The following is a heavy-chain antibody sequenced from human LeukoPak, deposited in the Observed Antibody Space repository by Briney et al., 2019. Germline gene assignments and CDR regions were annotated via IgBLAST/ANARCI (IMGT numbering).Heavy chain of an antibody. Sequence: PGGSLRLSCAASGFTFSDYHMSWIRQAPGKGLEWVSYISSSSSYTNYADSVKGRFTISRDNAKNSLYLQMNSLRAEDTAVYYCARVGRRVAVAGNAFDIWGQGTMVTVSS. V-gene: IGHV3-11*06. CDR2: ISSSSSYT. CDR3: ARVGRRVAVAGNAFDI. D-gene: IGHD6-19*01. CDR1: GFTFSDYH. J-gene: IGHJ3*02.